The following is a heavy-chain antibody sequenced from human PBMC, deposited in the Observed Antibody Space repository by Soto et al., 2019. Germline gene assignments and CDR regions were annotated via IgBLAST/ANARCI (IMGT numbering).Heavy chain of an antibody. J-gene: IGHJ6*02. CDR1: GGTFSSYA. Sequence: SVKVSCKASGGTFSSYAISWVRQAPGQGLEWMGGIIPIFGTANYAQKFQGRVTITADESTSTAYMELSSLRSEDTAVYYCARDNPTIFGVVIRGPDYYYYGMDVWGQGTTVTVSS. D-gene: IGHD3-3*01. V-gene: IGHV1-69*13. CDR3: ARDNPTIFGVVIRGPDYYYYGMDV. CDR2: IIPIFGTA.